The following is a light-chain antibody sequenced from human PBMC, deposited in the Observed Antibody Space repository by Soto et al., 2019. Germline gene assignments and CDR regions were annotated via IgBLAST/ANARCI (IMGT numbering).Light chain of an antibody. V-gene: IGKV3-15*01. CDR1: QSVSSN. CDR3: QQYNNWPRT. J-gene: IGKJ1*01. CDR2: GAS. Sequence: EIVMTQSPATLSVSPGERATLSCRASQSVSSNLAWYQQKPGQAPRLLIYGASTRATGIPARFSGSGSATEFPLTISSLQSEDFAVYYCQQYNNWPRTFGQGTKMEIK.